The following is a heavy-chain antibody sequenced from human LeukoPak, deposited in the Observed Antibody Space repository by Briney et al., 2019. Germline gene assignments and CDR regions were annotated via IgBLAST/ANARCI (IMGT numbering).Heavy chain of an antibody. CDR1: GFTVSNNG. Sequence: GGSLRLSCAASGFTVSNNGLSWFRQAPGKGLEWVSDISGSGYTYYAESVKGRFTISRDNSKNTLYLQMNSLRAEDTAVYYCVRGHTVVKHWGQGTLVTVSS. J-gene: IGHJ1*01. CDR2: ISGSGYT. D-gene: IGHD2-21*01. V-gene: IGHV3-23*01. CDR3: VRGHTVVKH.